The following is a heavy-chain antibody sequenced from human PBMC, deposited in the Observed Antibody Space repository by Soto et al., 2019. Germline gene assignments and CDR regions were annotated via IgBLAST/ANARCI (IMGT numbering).Heavy chain of an antibody. V-gene: IGHV1-18*01. J-gene: IGHJ4*02. CDR3: ARDNRSSRFDY. D-gene: IGHD6-13*01. CDR1: GYSFTSYG. Sequence: GASVKVSCKASGYSFTSYGITWVRQAPGQGLEWMGWISAYNRNANYAQKFRGRVTITADKSTSTAYMELSSLRSEDTAVYYCARDNRSSRFDYWGQGTLVTVSS. CDR2: ISAYNRNA.